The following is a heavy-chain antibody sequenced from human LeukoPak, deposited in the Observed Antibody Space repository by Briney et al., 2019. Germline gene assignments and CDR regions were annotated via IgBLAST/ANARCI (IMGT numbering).Heavy chain of an antibody. V-gene: IGHV4-59*08. D-gene: IGHD3-10*01. J-gene: IGHJ4*02. CDR2: IYYSGST. CDR1: GGSISSYY. CDR3: ARHTPHMVRGVIAPFDY. Sequence: SETLSLTCAVSGGSISSYYWSWIRQPPGKGLEWIGYIYYSGSTNYNPSLKSRVTISVDTSKNQFSLKLSSVTAADTAVYYCARHTPHMVRGVIAPFDYWGQGTLVTVSS.